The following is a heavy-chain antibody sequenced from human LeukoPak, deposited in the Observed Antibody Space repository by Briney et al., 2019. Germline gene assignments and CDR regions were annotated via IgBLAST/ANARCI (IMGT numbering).Heavy chain of an antibody. CDR3: ARDHNWGPDY. Sequence: ASVKVSCKASGYSFTDHFLHWLRQAPGQGLEWMGWIHPNCGDTNYAQRFQGRVSLNRDTSISTAYMELSSLRSDDTAVYYCARDHNWGPDYWGQGTLVSVSS. D-gene: IGHD7-27*01. V-gene: IGHV1-2*02. J-gene: IGHJ4*02. CDR1: GYSFTDHF. CDR2: IHPNCGDT.